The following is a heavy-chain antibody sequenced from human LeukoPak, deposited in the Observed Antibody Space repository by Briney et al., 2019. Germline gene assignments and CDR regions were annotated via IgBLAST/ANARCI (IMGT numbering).Heavy chain of an antibody. V-gene: IGHV1-69*13. CDR1: GGTFSSYA. CDR2: FIPIFGTA. Sequence: ASVKVSCKASGGTFSSYAISWVGQAPGQGLKWWEGFIPIFGTANYAQKFQGRVTITADESTSTAYMELSSLRSEDTAVYYCARVGIAAAKGYFDYWGQGTLVTVSS. D-gene: IGHD6-13*01. J-gene: IGHJ4*02. CDR3: ARVGIAAAKGYFDY.